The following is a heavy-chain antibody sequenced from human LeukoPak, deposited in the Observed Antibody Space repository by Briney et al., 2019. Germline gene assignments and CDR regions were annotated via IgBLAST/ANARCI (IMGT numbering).Heavy chain of an antibody. Sequence: SQTLSLTCTVSGGSISTYYWSWIRQPPGKGLEWIGYIYYLASTNYNPSLKSRVTISVDTSKNQFSLKLNSVTAADTAVYYCARDRSSWSFADWGQGTLVTVSS. V-gene: IGHV4-59*01. D-gene: IGHD6-13*01. J-gene: IGHJ4*02. CDR2: IYYLAST. CDR3: ARDRSSWSFAD. CDR1: GGSISTYY.